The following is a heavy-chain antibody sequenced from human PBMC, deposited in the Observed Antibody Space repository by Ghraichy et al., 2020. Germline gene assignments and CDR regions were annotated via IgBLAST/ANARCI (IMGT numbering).Heavy chain of an antibody. V-gene: IGHV4-59*01. CDR2: IYYSGST. CDR3: ARCDTAMWRAFDI. D-gene: IGHD5-18*01. J-gene: IGHJ3*02. CDR1: GGSISSYY. Sequence: SETLSLTCTVSGGSISSYYWSWIRQPPGKGLEWIGYIYYSGSTNYNPSLKSRVTISVDTSKNQFSLKLSSVTAADTAVYYCARCDTAMWRAFDIWGQGTMVTVSS.